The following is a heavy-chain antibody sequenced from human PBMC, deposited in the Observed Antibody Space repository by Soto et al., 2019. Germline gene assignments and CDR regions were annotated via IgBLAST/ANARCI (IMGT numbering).Heavy chain of an antibody. CDR3: ATRSGGGGAFAF. CDR2: ISSSGSTT. CDR1: GFTFYTYE. Sequence: VQLVESGGGLVQPGGSLRLSCAASGFTFYTYEMNWVRQAPGKGLEWVSYISSSGSTTYYADSVKGRFTISRDNAKNTLYLQMNSLRAEDTAIYYCATRSGGGGAFAFWGQGTMVTVSS. D-gene: IGHD3-10*01. J-gene: IGHJ3*01. V-gene: IGHV3-48*03.